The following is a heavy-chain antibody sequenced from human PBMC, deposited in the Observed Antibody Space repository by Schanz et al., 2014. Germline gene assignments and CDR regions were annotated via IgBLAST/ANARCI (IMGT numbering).Heavy chain of an antibody. J-gene: IGHJ4*02. V-gene: IGHV3-21*01. CDR2: ISSTSTYL. CDR3: ARGTPFLCDY. CDR1: GFTFSSYT. Sequence: VQLVESGGGVVQPGRSLRLSCAASGFTFSSYTMKWVRQAPGKGLQWVSSISSTSTYLYYTASVKGRFTISRDSARNSLYLQMSSLRAEDTAVYYCARGTPFLCDYWGQGTLVTVSS. D-gene: IGHD3-16*01.